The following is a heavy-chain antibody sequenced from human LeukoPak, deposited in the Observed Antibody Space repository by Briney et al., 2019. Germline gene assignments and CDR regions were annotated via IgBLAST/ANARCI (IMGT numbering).Heavy chain of an antibody. CDR2: IYTSGST. D-gene: IGHD3-22*01. CDR1: GGSISSYY. V-gene: IGHV4-4*07. CDR3: ARLYDSNLIFDY. J-gene: IGHJ4*02. Sequence: LSXXCTVSGGSISSYYWSWIRQPAGKGLEWIGRIYTSGSTNYNPSLKSRVTMSVDTSKNQFSLKLSSVTAADTAVYYCARLYDSNLIFDYWGQGTLVTVSS.